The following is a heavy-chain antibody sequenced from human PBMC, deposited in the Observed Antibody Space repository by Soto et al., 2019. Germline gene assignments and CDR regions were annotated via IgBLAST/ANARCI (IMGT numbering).Heavy chain of an antibody. D-gene: IGHD1-26*01. CDR2: IYHSGST. Sequence: TLSLTFAVSGGSISSGCYSWSWIRQPPGKGLEWIGYIYHSGSTYYNPSLKSRVTISVDRSKNQFSLKLSSVTAADTAVYYCARARRETFDPCGQGTLVTVSS. V-gene: IGHV4-30-2*01. J-gene: IGHJ5*02. CDR1: GGSISSGCYS. CDR3: ARARRETFDP.